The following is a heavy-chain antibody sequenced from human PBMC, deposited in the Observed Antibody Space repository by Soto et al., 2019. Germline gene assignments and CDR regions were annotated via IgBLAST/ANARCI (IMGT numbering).Heavy chain of an antibody. CDR1: GYTFTSYG. V-gene: IGHV1-18*04. D-gene: IGHD1-26*01. J-gene: IGHJ5*02. CDR3: ARVGIGSPAYWFDP. CDR2: ISAYNGNT. Sequence: EASVKVSCKASGYTFTSYGISWVRQAPGQGLEWMGWISAYNGNTNYAQKLQGRVTMTTDTSTSTAYMELRSLRSDDTAVYYCARVGIGSPAYWFDPWGQGTLVTVSS.